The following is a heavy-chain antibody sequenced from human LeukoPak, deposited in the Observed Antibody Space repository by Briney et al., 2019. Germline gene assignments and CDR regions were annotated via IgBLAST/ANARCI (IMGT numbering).Heavy chain of an antibody. Sequence: ASVKVSCKPSGYTFTSYGINWVRQAPGQGLEWMGWIRVYNGDTNYAQKFKGRVTMTTDTSTNTAYMELRSLGSDDTAVYYCARGVHSGDWFDPWGQGTLVTVSS. CDR1: GYTFTSYG. D-gene: IGHD6-25*01. CDR3: ARGVHSGDWFDP. CDR2: IRVYNGDT. J-gene: IGHJ5*02. V-gene: IGHV1-18*01.